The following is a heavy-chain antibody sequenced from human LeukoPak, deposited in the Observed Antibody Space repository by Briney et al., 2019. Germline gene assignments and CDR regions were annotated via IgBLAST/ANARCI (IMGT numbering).Heavy chain of an antibody. D-gene: IGHD5-18*01. Sequence: PSETLSLTCTVSGYSISSAYWGWIRQPPGKWLEWIGSIYHSGSTFYNPSLMSRVTMSVDTSKNQFSLKLSSVTAADTAVYYCARAAMVTGLDYWGQGTLVTVSS. J-gene: IGHJ4*02. CDR2: IYHSGST. CDR3: ARAAMVTGLDY. V-gene: IGHV4-38-2*02. CDR1: GYSISSAY.